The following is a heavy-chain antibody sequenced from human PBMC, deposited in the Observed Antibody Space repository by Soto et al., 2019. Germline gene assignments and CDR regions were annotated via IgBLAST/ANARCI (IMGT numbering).Heavy chain of an antibody. J-gene: IGHJ6*02. CDR2: INHSGST. CDR1: GGSFSGYY. Sequence: SETLSLTCAVYGGSFSGYYWSWIRQPPGKGLEWIGEINHSGSTNYNPSLKSRVTISVDTSKNQFSLKLSSVTAADTAVYYCAWLSQLHYYYYGMDVWGQGTTVTSP. CDR3: AWLSQLHYYYYGMDV. V-gene: IGHV4-34*01. D-gene: IGHD1-1*01.